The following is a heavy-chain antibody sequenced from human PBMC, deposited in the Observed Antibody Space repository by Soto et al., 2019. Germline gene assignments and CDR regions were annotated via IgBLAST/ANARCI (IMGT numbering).Heavy chain of an antibody. D-gene: IGHD3-3*01. CDR3: ARERAHSWSEMKGYGMDV. J-gene: IGHJ6*02. V-gene: IGHV1-2*04. CDR2: INPNSGGT. CDR1: GYTFTGYY. Sequence: ASVKVSCKASGYTFTGYYMHWVRQAPGQGLEWMGWINPNSGGTNYAQKFQGWVTMTRDTSISTAYMELSRLRSDDTAVYYCARERAHSWSEMKGYGMDVWGQGTTVTVSS.